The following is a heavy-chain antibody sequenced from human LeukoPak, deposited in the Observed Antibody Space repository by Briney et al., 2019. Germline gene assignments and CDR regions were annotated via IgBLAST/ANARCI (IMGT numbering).Heavy chain of an antibody. CDR3: ARDLGITIFGVVTPDAFDI. Sequence: ASVKVSCKASGYTFTSYGISWVRQAPGQGLEWMGWISAYNGNTNYAQKLQGRVTMTTDTSTSTAYMELRSLRSDDTAVYYCARDLGITIFGVVTPDAFDIWGQGTMVTVSS. CDR2: ISAYNGNT. D-gene: IGHD3-3*01. CDR1: GYTFTSYG. V-gene: IGHV1-18*01. J-gene: IGHJ3*02.